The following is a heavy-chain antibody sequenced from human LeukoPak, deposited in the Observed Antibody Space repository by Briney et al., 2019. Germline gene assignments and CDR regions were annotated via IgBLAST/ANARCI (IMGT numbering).Heavy chain of an antibody. D-gene: IGHD6-19*01. Sequence: GESLKISCKGSGSSFSNYWIAWVRQMPGKGLEWMGIIYPGDSETRYSPSFQGQVTISADKSISTAYLQWSSLKASDTATYYCARRSGTYLDAFDIWGQGTMVTVSS. CDR3: ARRSGTYLDAFDI. J-gene: IGHJ3*02. CDR1: GSSFSNYW. CDR2: IYPGDSET. V-gene: IGHV5-51*01.